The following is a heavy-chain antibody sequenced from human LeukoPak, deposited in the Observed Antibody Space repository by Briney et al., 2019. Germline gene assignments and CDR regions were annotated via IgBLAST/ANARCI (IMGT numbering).Heavy chain of an antibody. Sequence: SVKVSCKASGGTFSSYAISWVRQASGQGLEWMGGIIPIFGTANYAQKFQGRVTITADKSTSTAYMELSSLRSEDTAVYYCARGDSGNYYYYYYMDVWGKGTTVTVSS. CDR2: IIPIFGTA. J-gene: IGHJ6*03. V-gene: IGHV1-69*06. CDR3: ARGDSGNYYYYYYMDV. D-gene: IGHD1-26*01. CDR1: GGTFSSYA.